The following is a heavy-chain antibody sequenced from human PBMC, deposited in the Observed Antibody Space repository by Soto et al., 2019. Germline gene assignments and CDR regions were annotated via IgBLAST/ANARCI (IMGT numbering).Heavy chain of an antibody. CDR1: GFSFGDYA. V-gene: IGHV3-9*01. CDR2: ISWKSASI. J-gene: IGHJ6*02. CDR3: AKSRGGTANGLDV. Sequence: EVQLVESGGDLVQPGRSLRLSCAASGFSFGDYAMHWVRQAPGKGLEWVSGISWKSASIGYADSVKGRFTISRDNTKNSLYLQMNSLRAEDTALYHCAKSRGGTANGLDVWGQGTTVTVSS. D-gene: IGHD2-15*01.